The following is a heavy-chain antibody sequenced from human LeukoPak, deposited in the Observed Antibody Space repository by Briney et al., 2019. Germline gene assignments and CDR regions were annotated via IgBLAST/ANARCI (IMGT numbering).Heavy chain of an antibody. CDR2: IIPIFGTA. D-gene: IGHD6-13*01. CDR3: ARNLYSSSPPDY. CDR1: GGTFSSYA. J-gene: IGHJ4*02. Sequence: SVKVSCKASGGTFSSYAISWVRQAPGQGLEWMGGIIPIFGTANYAQKFQGRVTITADESTSTAYMELSSLRSEDTAVYYCARNLYSSSPPDYWGQGTLVTVSS. V-gene: IGHV1-69*13.